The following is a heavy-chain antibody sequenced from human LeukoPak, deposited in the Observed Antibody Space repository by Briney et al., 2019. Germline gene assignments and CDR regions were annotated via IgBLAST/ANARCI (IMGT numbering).Heavy chain of an antibody. CDR3: ATDLNQQLVLH. CDR2: INPSGGST. J-gene: IGHJ4*02. Sequence: ASVKVSCKASGYTFTSYYMHWVRQAPGQGLEWMGIINPSGGSTSYAQKFQGRVTMTRDTSTSTVYMELSSLRSEDTAVYYCATDLNQQLVLHWGQGTLVTVSS. D-gene: IGHD6-13*01. CDR1: GYTFTSYY. V-gene: IGHV1-46*01.